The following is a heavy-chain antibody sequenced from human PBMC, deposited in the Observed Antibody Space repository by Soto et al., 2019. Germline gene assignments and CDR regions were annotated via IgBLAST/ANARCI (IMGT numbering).Heavy chain of an antibody. J-gene: IGHJ4*02. Sequence: SVKVSCKASGFTFFTSAVQWVRQALGQRLEWIGWIVVASGNTNYAQQFQERVTITRDMSTNTAYMELSSLRSEDTAVYYCAADTYCGRDCYFEYWGQGIMVIVS. D-gene: IGHD2-21*02. CDR1: GFTFFTSA. CDR3: AADTYCGRDCYFEY. CDR2: IVVASGNT. V-gene: IGHV1-58*01.